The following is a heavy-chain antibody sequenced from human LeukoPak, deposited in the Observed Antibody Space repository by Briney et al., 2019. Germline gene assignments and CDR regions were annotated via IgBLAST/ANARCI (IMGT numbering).Heavy chain of an antibody. D-gene: IGHD6-6*01. Sequence: SETLSLTCTVSGGSVSSGSFYWTWIRQPPGKGLEWIGYIYYTGNTNSNPSHKSRVTISLDTSKSQFSLKLNSVTAADAAVYYCARRVAVRPRYGFVIWGQETMLTVSS. V-gene: IGHV4-61*01. J-gene: IGHJ3*02. CDR2: IYYTGNT. CDR3: ARRVAVRPRYGFVI. CDR1: GGSVSSGSFY.